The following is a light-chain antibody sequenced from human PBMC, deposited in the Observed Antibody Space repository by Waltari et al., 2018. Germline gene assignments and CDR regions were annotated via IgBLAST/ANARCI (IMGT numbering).Light chain of an antibody. J-gene: IGKJ1*01. V-gene: IGKV4-1*01. Sequence: DIVMTQSPDSLAVSLGERATINCKSSQSVLYSSNNKNYLAWYQQKPGQPPKLLIYWASTRESGVPDRFSGSGSGTDFTLTISSLQAEDVAVYYCQQYYSTLRRTFGQGTKEEIK. CDR3: QQYYSTLRRT. CDR2: WAS. CDR1: QSVLYSSNNKNY.